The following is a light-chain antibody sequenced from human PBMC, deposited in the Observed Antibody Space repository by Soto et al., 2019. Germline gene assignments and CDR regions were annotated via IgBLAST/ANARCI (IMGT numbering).Light chain of an antibody. CDR1: QSVSSRS. V-gene: IGKV3-20*01. J-gene: IGKJ1*01. Sequence: EVVLTQSPGTLSLSPGERATLSCRASQSVSSRSLGWYQQKPGQTPRLPIYGASSRATGTPDRFSGGGSATAFTLTISTVAPADFAAYYWPQYGTLPWTCGQGTKVEIE. CDR3: PQYGTLPWT. CDR2: GAS.